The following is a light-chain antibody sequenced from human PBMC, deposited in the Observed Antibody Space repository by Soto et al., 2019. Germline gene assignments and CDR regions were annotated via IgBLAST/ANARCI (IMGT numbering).Light chain of an antibody. J-gene: IGLJ1*01. V-gene: IGLV2-8*01. CDR2: EVS. CDR1: SSDIADYNY. CDR3: SSYAGSDNYV. Sequence: QSVLTQPPSASGSPGQSVTISCSGTSSDIADYNYVSWYQQHPGKAPKLMIFEVSKRPSGVPDRFSGSKSGNTASLTVSGLQAEDEADYYSSSYAGSDNYVFGTGTKVTVL.